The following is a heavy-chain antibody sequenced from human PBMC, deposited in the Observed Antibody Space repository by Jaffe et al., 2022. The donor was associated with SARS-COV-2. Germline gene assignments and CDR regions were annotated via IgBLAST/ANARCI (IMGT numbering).Heavy chain of an antibody. CDR1: GFTFSSYW. Sequence: EVQLVESGGGLVQPGGSLRLSCAASGFTFSSYWMHWVRQAPGKGLVWVSRINSDGSSTSYADSVKGRFTISRDNAKNTLYLQMNSLRAEDTAVYYCARVPYYDFWSVEGGYYYGMDVWGQGTTVTVSS. D-gene: IGHD3-3*01. J-gene: IGHJ6*02. CDR3: ARVPYYDFWSVEGGYYYGMDV. V-gene: IGHV3-74*01. CDR2: INSDGSST.